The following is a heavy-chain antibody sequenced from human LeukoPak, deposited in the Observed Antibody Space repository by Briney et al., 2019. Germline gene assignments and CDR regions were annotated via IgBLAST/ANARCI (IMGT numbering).Heavy chain of an antibody. V-gene: IGHV3-30*03. CDR1: GFTFSSYG. D-gene: IGHD4/OR15-4a*01. J-gene: IGHJ4*02. CDR2: ISYDGSNK. CDR3: ARANNFDY. Sequence: GGSLRLSCAASGFTFSSYGMHWVRQAPGKGLEWVAVISYDGSNKYYADSVKGRFTISRDNAKNTLYLQMSSLRVEDTAVYSCARANNFDYWGQGTLVTVSS.